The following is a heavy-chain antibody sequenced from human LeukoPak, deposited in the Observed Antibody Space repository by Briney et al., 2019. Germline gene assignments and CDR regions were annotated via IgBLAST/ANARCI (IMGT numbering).Heavy chain of an antibody. CDR1: GYSFTNYW. V-gene: IGHV5-51*01. CDR2: IYPGDSDT. Sequence: GESLKISCKGSGYSFTNYWIGWVRQMPGKGLEWMGIIYPGDSDTRYSPSFQGQVTISADKSISTAYLQWSSLKASDTAMYYCARRDSSGWYSVKRDDAFDIWGQGTMVTVSS. J-gene: IGHJ3*02. CDR3: ARRDSSGWYSVKRDDAFDI. D-gene: IGHD6-19*01.